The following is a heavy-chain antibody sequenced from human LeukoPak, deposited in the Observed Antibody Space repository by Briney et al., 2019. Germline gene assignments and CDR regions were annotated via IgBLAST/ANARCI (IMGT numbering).Heavy chain of an antibody. CDR2: IIPIFGTA. CDR3: ASADRMVHWFDP. Sequence: ASVKLSCKASGGTFSTYAINWVRQAPGQGLEWMGGIIPIFGTANYAQKFQGRVTITTDESTSTAYMELSSLRSGDTAAYYCASADRMVHWFDPWGQGTLVTVSS. D-gene: IGHD3-10*01. V-gene: IGHV1-69*05. CDR1: GGTFSTYA. J-gene: IGHJ5*02.